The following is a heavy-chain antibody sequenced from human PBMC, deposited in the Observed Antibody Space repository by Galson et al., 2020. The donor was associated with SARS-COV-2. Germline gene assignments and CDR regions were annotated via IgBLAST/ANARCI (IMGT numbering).Heavy chain of an antibody. V-gene: IGHV1-2*02. Sequence: ASVKVSCKASGYTFTGYYMHWVRQAPGQGLEWMGWINPNSGVTNYAQKFQARVTMTRDTSISTAYMELSRLRSDDTAVYYCAREGYSESSGYPRLDYYYYYMDVWGKGTTFTISS. D-gene: IGHD3-22*01. CDR1: GYTFTGYY. CDR2: INPNSGVT. J-gene: IGHJ6*03. CDR3: AREGYSESSGYPRLDYYYYYMDV.